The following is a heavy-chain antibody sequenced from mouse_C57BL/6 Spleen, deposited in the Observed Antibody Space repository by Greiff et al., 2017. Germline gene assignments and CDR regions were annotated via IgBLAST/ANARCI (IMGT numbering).Heavy chain of an antibody. Sequence: EVNVVESGGGLVKPGGSLKLSCAASGFTFSDYGMHWVRQAPEKGLEWVAYISSGSSTIYYADTVKGRFTISRDNAKNTLFLQMTSLRSEDTAMYYCARSRQGYYYAMDYWGQGTSVTVSS. J-gene: IGHJ4*01. D-gene: IGHD2-12*01. V-gene: IGHV5-17*01. CDR3: ARSRQGYYYAMDY. CDR1: GFTFSDYG. CDR2: ISSGSSTI.